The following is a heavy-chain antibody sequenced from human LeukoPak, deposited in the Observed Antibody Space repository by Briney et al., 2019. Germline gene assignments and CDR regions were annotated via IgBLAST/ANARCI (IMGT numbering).Heavy chain of an antibody. Sequence: GGSLRLSCAASGFTFSSYAMNWVRQAPGKGLEWVSAISGSGGSTYYADSVKGRFTISRDNSKNTLYLQVNSLRAEDTAVYYCAKISPDCSGGSCLQLFDYWGQGTLVTVS. CDR2: ISGSGGST. V-gene: IGHV3-23*01. J-gene: IGHJ4*02. CDR3: AKISPDCSGGSCLQLFDY. CDR1: GFTFSSYA. D-gene: IGHD2-15*01.